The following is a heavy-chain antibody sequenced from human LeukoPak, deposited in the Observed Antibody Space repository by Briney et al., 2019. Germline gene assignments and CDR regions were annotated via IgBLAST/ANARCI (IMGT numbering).Heavy chain of an antibody. J-gene: IGHJ4*02. V-gene: IGHV3-66*01. CDR3: ARGRRTSVTLYYFDF. D-gene: IGHD4-17*01. Sequence: PGRSLSLARAVVGFIVGANYVTWARPPAGEWLEWGSSLFVGGDTYYGHSVKGRFAISRHNSKNTAYRWRKSLRAEDTAIYYCARGRRTSVTLYYFDFSGQGTLVSVSS. CDR1: GFIVGANY. CDR2: LFVGGDT.